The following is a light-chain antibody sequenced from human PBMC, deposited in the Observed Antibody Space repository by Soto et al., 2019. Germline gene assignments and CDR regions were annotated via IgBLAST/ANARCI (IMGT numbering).Light chain of an antibody. V-gene: IGKV4-1*01. CDR2: WAS. CDR1: QSVLYSSNNRNY. Sequence: DIVMTQSPESLAVSLGERVTINCKSSQSVLYSSNNRNYLAWYQQKPGQPPKLLIYWASTRESGVPDRFSGSGSGTDFTLTISSLQAEDVAVYYCQQYYNTPLTFGGGTKVDIK. J-gene: IGKJ4*01. CDR3: QQYYNTPLT.